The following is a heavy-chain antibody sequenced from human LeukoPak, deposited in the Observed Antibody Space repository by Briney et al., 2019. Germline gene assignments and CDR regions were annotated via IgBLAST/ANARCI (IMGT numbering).Heavy chain of an antibody. Sequence: SETLSLTCAVYGGSFSGYYWSWIRQPPGKGLEWIGEINHSGSTNYNPSLKSRVTISVDTSKNQFSLKLSSVTAADTAVYYCARLRGSWGAGSFDYWGQGTLVTVSS. CDR2: INHSGST. V-gene: IGHV4-34*01. CDR3: ARLRGSWGAGSFDY. D-gene: IGHD6-13*01. CDR1: GGSFSGYY. J-gene: IGHJ4*02.